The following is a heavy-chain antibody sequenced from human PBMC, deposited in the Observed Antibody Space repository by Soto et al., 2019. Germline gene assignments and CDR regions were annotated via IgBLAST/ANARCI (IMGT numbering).Heavy chain of an antibody. D-gene: IGHD3-16*02. Sequence: QVELVQSGAEVKKPGASVKVSCKVSGYTLTELSMHWVRQAPGKGLEWMGVFDAEDGASSYAQNFPGRVTMTVHTSTDTAYMEVTSLRSEDTAVYYCATDLFPDYADAWVTFRPADYWGQGTQVTVSS. CDR1: GYTLTELS. J-gene: IGHJ4*02. CDR3: ATDLFPDYADAWVTFRPADY. V-gene: IGHV1-24*01. CDR2: FDAEDGAS.